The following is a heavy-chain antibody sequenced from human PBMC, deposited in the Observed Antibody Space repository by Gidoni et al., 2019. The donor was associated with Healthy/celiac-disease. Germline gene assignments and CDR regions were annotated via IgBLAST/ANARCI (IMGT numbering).Heavy chain of an antibody. Sequence: EVQLVESGGGLVQPGGSLRLSCAASGFTFSSYWMSWVRQAPGKGLEWVANIKQDGSEKYYVDSVKGRFTISRDNAKNSLYLQMNSLRAEDTAVYYCARDRAPYGDYPFCFDLWGRGTLVTVSS. V-gene: IGHV3-7*01. CDR3: ARDRAPYGDYPFCFDL. J-gene: IGHJ2*01. D-gene: IGHD4-17*01. CDR2: IKQDGSEK. CDR1: GFTFSSYW.